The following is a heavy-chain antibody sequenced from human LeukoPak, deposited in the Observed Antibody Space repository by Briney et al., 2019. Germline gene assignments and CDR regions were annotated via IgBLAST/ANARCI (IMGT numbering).Heavy chain of an antibody. V-gene: IGHV3-30*02. Sequence: PGGSLRLSCAASGFTFSSYGMHWVRQAPGKGLEWAAFIRYDGSNKYYADSVKGRFTISRDNSKNTLFLQMASLRAEDMAVYYCARGIATGGNYYDGNWYFDLWGRGTLVTVSS. D-gene: IGHD3-22*01. J-gene: IGHJ2*01. CDR3: ARGIATGGNYYDGNWYFDL. CDR1: GFTFSSYG. CDR2: IRYDGSNK.